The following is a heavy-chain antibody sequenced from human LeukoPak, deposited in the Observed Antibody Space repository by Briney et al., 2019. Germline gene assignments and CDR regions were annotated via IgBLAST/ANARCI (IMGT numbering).Heavy chain of an antibody. V-gene: IGHV1-2*02. CDR1: GYTIIGYY. J-gene: IGHJ4*02. Sequence: ASVKVSCKASGYTIIGYYMHWVRQAPGQGLEWMGWINPNNGGTNYAQKFQGRVTMTRDTSISTAYMELSRLRSDDTAVYYCARANDYGFSYWGQGTLVTVSS. CDR2: INPNNGGT. CDR3: ARANDYGFSY. D-gene: IGHD4-17*01.